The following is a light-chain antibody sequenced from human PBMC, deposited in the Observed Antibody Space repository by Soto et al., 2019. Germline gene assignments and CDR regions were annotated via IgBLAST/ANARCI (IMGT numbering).Light chain of an antibody. CDR3: QQYYSTIT. CDR2: WAS. CDR1: QTVLYSSNNKNY. V-gene: IGKV4-1*01. Sequence: DIGMTQSPDSLPVSLGERATINCKSSQTVLYSSNNKNYLAWYQQKPGQPPKLLIYWASTREPGVPDRFSGSVSGTDFTLTISSLQAEDVAVYYCQQYYSTITFGQGIRLEIK. J-gene: IGKJ5*01.